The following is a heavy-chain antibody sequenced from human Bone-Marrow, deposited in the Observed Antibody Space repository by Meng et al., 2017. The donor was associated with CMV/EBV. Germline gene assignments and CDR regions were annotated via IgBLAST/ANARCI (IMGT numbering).Heavy chain of an antibody. J-gene: IGHJ6*02. Sequence: ASVKVSCKASGYTFTGYYMHWVRQAPGQGLEWMGWINPNSGGTNYAQKFQGRVTMTRDTSISTAYMELSRLRSDDTAVYYCARDFDDTYSMISYYYYGMDVWGQGTTVTVS. CDR3: ARDFDDTYSMISYYYYGMDV. CDR2: INPNSGGT. CDR1: GYTFTGYY. V-gene: IGHV1-2*02. D-gene: IGHD4-11*01.